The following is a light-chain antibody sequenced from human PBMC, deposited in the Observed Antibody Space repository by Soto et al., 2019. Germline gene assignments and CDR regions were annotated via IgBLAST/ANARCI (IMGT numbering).Light chain of an antibody. J-gene: IGKJ1*01. CDR2: AAS. V-gene: IGKV3-15*01. CDR3: HQYNNWPWT. Sequence: EIMLKHSPGTLSLSPCDTATLSFSASQRVSSHLAWYQQKPGQAPRLLIYAASTRATGIPVRFSGSGSETEFTLTIRSLQSEDFALYYCHQYNNWPWTFGQGTKVDIK. CDR1: QRVSSH.